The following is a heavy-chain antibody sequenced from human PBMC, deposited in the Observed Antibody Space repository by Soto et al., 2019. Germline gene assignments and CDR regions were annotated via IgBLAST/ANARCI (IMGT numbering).Heavy chain of an antibody. CDR3: ARDLTIFVVVVAHLYYYYGMDA. Sequence: GGSLRLSCAASGFSFSSYSMHWVRQAPGKGLEWVPGIWYDGSNKYYADSVKGRFTISRDNSKNTLNLQMNSLRAEDTAVYYCARDLTIFVVVVAHLYYYYGMDAWGQGTTVTVSS. CDR2: IWYDGSNK. CDR1: GFSFSSYS. V-gene: IGHV3-33*01. J-gene: IGHJ6*02. D-gene: IGHD3-3*01.